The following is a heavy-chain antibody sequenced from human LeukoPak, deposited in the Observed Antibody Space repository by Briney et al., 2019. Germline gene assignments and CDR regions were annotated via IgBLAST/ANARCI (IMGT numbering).Heavy chain of an antibody. CDR2: ITASGTAM. V-gene: IGHV3-48*02. Sequence: GGSLRLSCAASGFTFSSYSMNWVRQAPGKGLEWVSHITASGTAMLYADSVKGRFTISRDNAKNSLYLQMNSLRDEDTAVYYCASSGSYRFDYWGQRTLVTVSS. CDR1: GFTFSSYS. D-gene: IGHD1-26*01. J-gene: IGHJ4*02. CDR3: ASSGSYRFDY.